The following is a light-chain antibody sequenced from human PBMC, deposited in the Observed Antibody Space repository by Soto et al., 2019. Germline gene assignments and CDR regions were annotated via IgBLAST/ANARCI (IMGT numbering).Light chain of an antibody. Sequence: NFMLTQPHSVSESPGKTVTMSCTRSSGSIVNNYVQWYQQRPGSSPTTVIYEDNQRPSGVPDRFSGSIDSSSHSASLTISGLKTEDEADYYCQSYDNNNHWVFGGGTKLTVL. V-gene: IGLV6-57*01. J-gene: IGLJ3*02. CDR1: SGSIVNNY. CDR3: QSYDNNNHWV. CDR2: EDN.